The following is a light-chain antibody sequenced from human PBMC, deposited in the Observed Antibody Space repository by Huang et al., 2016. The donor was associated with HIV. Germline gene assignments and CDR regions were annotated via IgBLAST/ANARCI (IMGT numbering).Light chain of an antibody. CDR3: QQHDSWLT. V-gene: IGKV3-11*01. CDR2: DAS. J-gene: IGKJ4*01. Sequence: IVLTQSPATLSWYLGERVTLSCRASQSITNQLAWYQQRPGQAPRLLIYDASTRVAGVPDRFSGSGSGTDFTLTISSLEPEDFALYYCQQHDSWLTFGGGTKVE. CDR1: QSITNQ.